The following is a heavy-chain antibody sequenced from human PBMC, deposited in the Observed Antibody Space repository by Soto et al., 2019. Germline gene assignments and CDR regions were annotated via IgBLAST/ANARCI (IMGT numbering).Heavy chain of an antibody. CDR1: GFTFSSYA. V-gene: IGHV3-30-3*01. D-gene: IGHD6-13*01. J-gene: IGHJ4*02. CDR3: ARDSRYSSSWYEPGYFDY. Sequence: QVQLVESGGGVVQPGRSLRLSCAASGFTFSSYAMHWVRQVPGKGLEWVAVISYDGSNKYYADSVKGRFTISRDNSKNTLYLQMNSLRAEDTAVYYCARDSRYSSSWYEPGYFDYWGQGTLVTVSS. CDR2: ISYDGSNK.